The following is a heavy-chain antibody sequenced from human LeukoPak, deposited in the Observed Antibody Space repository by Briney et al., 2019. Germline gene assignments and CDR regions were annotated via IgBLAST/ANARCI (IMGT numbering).Heavy chain of an antibody. CDR3: ARLWGGNGYSGGSLNL. V-gene: IGHV3-33*01. CDR2: VWYDGRNR. J-gene: IGHJ5*02. Sequence: GSLRLSCAASGYIFSRHGIHWVRQAPGKGLEWVAVVWYDGRNRDYADSVKGRFTISKDNSNNMVFLQMDRLRAEDTAVYYCARLWGGNGYSGGSLNLWGQGTLVTVSS. D-gene: IGHD3-16*01. CDR1: GYIFSRHG.